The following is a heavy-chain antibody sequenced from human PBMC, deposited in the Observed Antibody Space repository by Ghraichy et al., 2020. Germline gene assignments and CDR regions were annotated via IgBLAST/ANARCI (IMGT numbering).Heavy chain of an antibody. CDR1: GFTFRSYT. V-gene: IGHV3-21*01. J-gene: IGHJ6*02. D-gene: IGHD2-2*01. CDR3: ARIDEEGCRSISCFLFYYYGMDV. CDR2: ISSSSSYI. Sequence: GGSLRLSCAASGFTFRSYTMNWVRQAPGKGLEWVSSISSSSSYIYYADSVKGRFTISRDNAKNSLYVQMNSLRAEDTAIYYCARIDEEGCRSISCFLFYYYGMDVWGQGTTVTVSS.